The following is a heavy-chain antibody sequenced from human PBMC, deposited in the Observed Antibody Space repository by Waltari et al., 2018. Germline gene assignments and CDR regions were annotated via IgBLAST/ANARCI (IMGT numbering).Heavy chain of an antibody. Sequence: EVQLVESGGGLVQPGGSLKLSCAASGFTFSGSAMHWVRQASGKGLEWVRRIRSKANSYATAYAASVKGRFTISRDDSKNTAYLQMNSLKTEDTAVYYCTRQAHYSIADYWGQGTLVTVSS. CDR3: TRQAHYSIADY. CDR2: IRSKANSYAT. V-gene: IGHV3-73*02. D-gene: IGHD6-6*01. J-gene: IGHJ4*02. CDR1: GFTFSGSA.